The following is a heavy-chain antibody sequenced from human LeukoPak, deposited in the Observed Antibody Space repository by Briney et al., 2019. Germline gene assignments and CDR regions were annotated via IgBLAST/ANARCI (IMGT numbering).Heavy chain of an antibody. V-gene: IGHV4-34*01. J-gene: IGHJ4*02. CDR3: ASGDSYGYVTM. CDR2: INHSGST. Sequence: SETLSLTCAVYGGSFSGYYWSWIRQPPGKGLEWIGEINHSGSTNYNPSLKSRVTISVDTSKNQFSLKLSSVTAADTAVYYCASGDSYGYVTMWGQGTLVTVSS. D-gene: IGHD5-18*01. CDR1: GGSFSGYY.